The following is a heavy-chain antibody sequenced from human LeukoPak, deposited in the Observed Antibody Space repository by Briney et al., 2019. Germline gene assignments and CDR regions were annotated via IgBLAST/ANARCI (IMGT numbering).Heavy chain of an antibody. D-gene: IGHD1-14*01. CDR1: GFTLFSYS. V-gene: IGHV3-21*01. CDR3: AREEMGGTTRSGALT. CDR2: ISGNTSYI. J-gene: IGHJ5*02. Sequence: KTGGSLRLSCVASGFTLFSYSINWVRQAPGKGLEWVSSISGNTSYIYYADSVKGRFTISRDNAENSLYLQMNSLRAEDTAVYYCAREEMGGTTRSGALTWGQGTLVTVSS.